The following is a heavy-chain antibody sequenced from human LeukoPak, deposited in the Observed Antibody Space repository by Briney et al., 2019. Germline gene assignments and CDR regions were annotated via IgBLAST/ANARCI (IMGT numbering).Heavy chain of an antibody. Sequence: EASVKVSCKASGGTFSSYASSWVRQAPGQGLEWMGRIIPILGIANYAQKFQGRVTITADKSTSTAYMELSSLRSEDTAVYYCARANSYSSSPLNYWGQGTLVTVSS. CDR1: GGTFSSYA. J-gene: IGHJ4*02. V-gene: IGHV1-69*04. CDR2: IIPILGIA. CDR3: ARANSYSSSPLNY. D-gene: IGHD6-13*01.